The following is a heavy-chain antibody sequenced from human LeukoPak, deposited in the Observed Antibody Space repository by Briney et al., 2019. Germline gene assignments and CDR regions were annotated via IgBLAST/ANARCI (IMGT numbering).Heavy chain of an antibody. Sequence: GESLMISCKGSGYRFADYWIAWVRQVPGQGLEWMGIIYPDDSDTRYSPSFLGQVTISADKSISTAYLQWSSLKASDTAIYYCARPVEVATSPFDYWGQGTLVTVSS. CDR2: IYPDDSDT. CDR1: GYRFADYW. V-gene: IGHV5-51*01. J-gene: IGHJ4*02. D-gene: IGHD5-24*01. CDR3: ARPVEVATSPFDY.